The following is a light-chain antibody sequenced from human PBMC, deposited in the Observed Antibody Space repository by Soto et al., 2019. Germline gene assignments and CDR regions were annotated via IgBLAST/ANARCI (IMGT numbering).Light chain of an antibody. V-gene: IGKV3-11*01. CDR2: DIS. CDR1: QSVTTN. CDR3: QQRATWPPLIT. J-gene: IGKJ3*01. Sequence: EIVLTQSPATLSLSPGERATLSCRTSQSVTTNFAWYQQKPGQAPRLLIYDISNRATGIPDRFSGSGSGTDFPLTISSRQPEDVVGFYCQQRATWPPLITVGPGTKVEIK.